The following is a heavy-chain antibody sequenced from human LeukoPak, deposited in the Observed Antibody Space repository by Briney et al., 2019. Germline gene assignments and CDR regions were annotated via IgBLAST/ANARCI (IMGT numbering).Heavy chain of an antibody. V-gene: IGHV1-69*13. Sequence: SVKVSCKASGGTFSSYAISWVRQAPGQGLEWMGGIIPIFGTANYAQKFQGRVTITADESTSTAYMELSSLRSEDTAVYYCARSGYSSGWATVPFDYWGQGTLVTVSS. CDR2: IIPIFGTA. CDR3: ARSGYSSGWATVPFDY. J-gene: IGHJ4*02. CDR1: GGTFSSYA. D-gene: IGHD6-19*01.